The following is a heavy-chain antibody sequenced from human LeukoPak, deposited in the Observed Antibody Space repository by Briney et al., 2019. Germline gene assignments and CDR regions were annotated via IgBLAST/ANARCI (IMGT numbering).Heavy chain of an antibody. CDR2: INPNSGGT. CDR1: GYTFTGYY. CDR3: AKDSNWILFDD. Sequence: ASVKVPCKASGYTFTGYYMHWVRQAPGQGLEWMGWINPNSGGTKYAQKFQGRVTMTRDASISTAYMELSRLRSDDTAVYYCAKDSNWILFDDWGQGTLVTVSS. V-gene: IGHV1-2*02. D-gene: IGHD2-2*03. J-gene: IGHJ4*02.